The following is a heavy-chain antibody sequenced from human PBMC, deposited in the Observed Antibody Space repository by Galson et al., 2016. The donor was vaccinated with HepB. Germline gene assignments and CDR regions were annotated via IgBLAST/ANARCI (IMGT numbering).Heavy chain of an antibody. CDR2: IYYSGST. CDR1: GGSISSGAYY. Sequence: TLSLTCTVSGGSISSGAYYWSWIRQHPGKGLEWIGYIYYSGSTYYNPSLKSRVTISVDTSKNQFSLKLNSVTAADTAVYYCARGDYDTSGDYSLGPGLDAFDIWGQGTMVTVSS. CDR3: ARGDYDTSGDYSLGPGLDAFDI. J-gene: IGHJ3*02. V-gene: IGHV4-31*03. D-gene: IGHD3-22*01.